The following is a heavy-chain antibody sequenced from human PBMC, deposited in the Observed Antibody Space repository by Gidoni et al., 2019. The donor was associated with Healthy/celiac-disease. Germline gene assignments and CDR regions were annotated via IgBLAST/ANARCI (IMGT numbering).Heavy chain of an antibody. CDR3: TTDYAYYDILTGYYSYYYYYGMDV. V-gene: IGHV3-15*01. CDR1: GFISTTPW. D-gene: IGHD3-9*01. J-gene: IGHJ6*02. Sequence: EVQLVESGGGLVKPGGSLNPSCAAPGFISTTPWLAWFRRPPGKGLEWVGRIKSKTDGGTTDYAAPVKGRFTISRDDSKNTLYLQMNSLKTEDTAVYYCTTDYAYYDILTGYYSYYYYYGMDVWGQGTTVTVSS. CDR2: IKSKTDGGTT.